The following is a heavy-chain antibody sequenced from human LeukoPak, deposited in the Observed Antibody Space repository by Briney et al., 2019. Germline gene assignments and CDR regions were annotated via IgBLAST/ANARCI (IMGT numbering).Heavy chain of an antibody. CDR3: ARGPVAGVYYFDY. J-gene: IGHJ4*02. CDR2: ISSSSSYI. V-gene: IGHV3-21*01. CDR1: GFTFSSYS. D-gene: IGHD6-19*01. Sequence: SGGSLRLSCAASGFTFSSYSMNWVRQAPGKGLEWVSSISSSSSYIYYADSVKGRFTISRDNAKNSLYLQMNSLRAEDTAVYYCARGPVAGVYYFDYWGQGTLVTVSS.